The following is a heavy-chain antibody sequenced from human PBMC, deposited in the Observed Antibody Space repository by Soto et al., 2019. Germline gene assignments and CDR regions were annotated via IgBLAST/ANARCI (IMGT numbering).Heavy chain of an antibody. CDR3: AKDIKAVATTGFFDY. V-gene: IGHV3-9*01. CDR2: ISWNSGSI. D-gene: IGHD5-12*01. CDR1: GFTFDDYA. J-gene: IGHJ4*02. Sequence: GGSLRLSCAASGFTFDDYAMHWVRQAPGKGLEWVSGISWNSGSIGYADSVRGRFTISRDNAKNSLYLQMNSLRAEDTALYYCAKDIKAVATTGFFDYWGQGTLVTVSS.